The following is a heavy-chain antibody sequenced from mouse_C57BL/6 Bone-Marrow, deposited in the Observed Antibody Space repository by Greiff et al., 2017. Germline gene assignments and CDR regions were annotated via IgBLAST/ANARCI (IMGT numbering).Heavy chain of an antibody. CDR1: GFTLSSYG. Sequence: EVTPVESGGDSVKPGGSLKLSCAASGFTLSSYGMSWVRQTPDKRLEWVATISSGGSYTYYPDSVKGRFTISRDNAKNTLYLQMSSLKSEDTAVYYCARQSEGYYAMDYWGKGTSVTVSS. V-gene: IGHV5-6*01. J-gene: IGHJ4*01. CDR2: ISSGGSYT. CDR3: ARQSEGYYAMDY.